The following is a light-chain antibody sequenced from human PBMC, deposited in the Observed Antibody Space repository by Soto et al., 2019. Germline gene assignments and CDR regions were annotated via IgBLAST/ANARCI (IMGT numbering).Light chain of an antibody. V-gene: IGKV3-11*01. CDR1: QSIGNS. CDR3: QHRSDRGT. J-gene: IGKJ4*01. CDR2: DTF. Sequence: EIVLTQSPATLSLSPGERATLSCRASQSIGNSLAWYQQTPGRAPRLLIYDTFIRATGIPARFSGSGSGTDFTLSISSLEPDDFAVYYCQHRSDRGTFGGGTKVDIK.